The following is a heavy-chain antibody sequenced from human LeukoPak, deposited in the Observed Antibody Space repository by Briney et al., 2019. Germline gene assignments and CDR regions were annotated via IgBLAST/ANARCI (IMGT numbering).Heavy chain of an antibody. J-gene: IGHJ4*02. D-gene: IGHD4-11*01. Sequence: ASVKVSCKASGYTFTSYDINWVRQATGQGLEWMGWMNPNSGNTGYAQKFQGRVTMTRNTSISTAYMELSSLRSEDTAVYYCAKDLRNPTTRARLSDYWGQGTLVTVSS. CDR2: MNPNSGNT. CDR3: AKDLRNPTTRARLSDY. V-gene: IGHV1-8*01. CDR1: GYTFTSYD.